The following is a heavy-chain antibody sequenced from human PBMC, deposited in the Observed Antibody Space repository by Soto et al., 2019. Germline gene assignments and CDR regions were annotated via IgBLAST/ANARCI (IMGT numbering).Heavy chain of an antibody. CDR3: ARVTGGGYDYPDY. Sequence: PSETLSLTXTVSGGSISSGDYYWSWIRQPPGKGLEWIGYIYYSGSTYYNPSLKSRVTISVDTSKNQFSLKLSSVTAADTAVYYCARVTGGGYDYPDYWGQGTLVTVSS. D-gene: IGHD5-12*01. V-gene: IGHV4-30-4*01. CDR1: GGSISSGDYY. CDR2: IYYSGST. J-gene: IGHJ4*02.